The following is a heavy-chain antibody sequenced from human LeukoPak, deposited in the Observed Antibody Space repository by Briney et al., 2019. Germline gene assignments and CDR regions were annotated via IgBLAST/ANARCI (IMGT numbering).Heavy chain of an antibody. D-gene: IGHD3-22*01. CDR1: GGSISSYY. J-gene: IGHJ4*02. V-gene: IGHV4-59*01. CDR2: IYYSGST. CDR3: ARGRYYYDSSGPPYYYFDY. Sequence: SETLSLTCTVSGGSISSYYWSWIRQPPGKGLEWIGYIYYSGSTNYNPSLKSRVTISVDTSKNQFSLKLSSVTAADTAVYYCARGRYYYDSSGPPYYYFDYWGQGTLVTVSS.